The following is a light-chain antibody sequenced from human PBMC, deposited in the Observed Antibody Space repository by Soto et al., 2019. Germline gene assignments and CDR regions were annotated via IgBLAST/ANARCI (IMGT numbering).Light chain of an antibody. CDR1: QTVPKSY. Sequence: IVLTQSPGTLSLSPGERATLSCRASQTVPKSYLAWYQQRPGQAPRLLIYDASNRDTGIPDRFSGSESGTDFTLTISHLEPEDFAVYYCHQYAWSPLTFGQGTRLEIK. V-gene: IGKV3-20*01. J-gene: IGKJ5*01. CDR3: HQYAWSPLT. CDR2: DAS.